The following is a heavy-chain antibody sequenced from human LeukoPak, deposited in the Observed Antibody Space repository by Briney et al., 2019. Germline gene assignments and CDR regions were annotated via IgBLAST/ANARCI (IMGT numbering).Heavy chain of an antibody. CDR2: ISYDGSNE. Sequence: GRSLRLSCAASGFTFSTYGMHWVRQAPGKGLEWVAVISYDGSNEYYADSVKGRFTISRDNSKNTLYLQMSSLGAEDTAVYYCAKEFNRGLPDYWGQGTLVTVSS. CDR1: GFTFSTYG. J-gene: IGHJ4*02. V-gene: IGHV3-30*18. D-gene: IGHD2-21*01. CDR3: AKEFNRGLPDY.